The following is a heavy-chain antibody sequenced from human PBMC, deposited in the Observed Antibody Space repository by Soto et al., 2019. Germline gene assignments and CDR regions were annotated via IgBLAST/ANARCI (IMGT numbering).Heavy chain of an antibody. J-gene: IGHJ5*02. D-gene: IGHD3-9*01. CDR1: GYTFTSYA. CDR2: INAGNGNT. V-gene: IGHV1-3*01. Sequence: ASVKVSFKASGYTFTSYAMHWVRQAPGQRLEWMGWINAGNGNTKYSQKFQGRVTITRDTSASTAYMELSSLRSEDTAVYYCARGSYRYFDWSPETEFDPWGQGTLVTVSS. CDR3: ARGSYRYFDWSPETEFDP.